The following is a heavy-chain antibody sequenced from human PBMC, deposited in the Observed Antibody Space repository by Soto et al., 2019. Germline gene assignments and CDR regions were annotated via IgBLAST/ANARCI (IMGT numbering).Heavy chain of an antibody. CDR3: ATRTVFRPLDR. CDR1: GGSIYTYY. J-gene: IGHJ5*02. V-gene: IGHV4-59*01. Sequence: SETLSLTCNVSGGSIYTYYWNWIRQSPGKGLEWIGYIAYSGSTNYSPSLKSRVTILVDTSKNQFSLNLYSVTAADTAVYYCATRTVFRPLDRWGQGTLVTVSS. CDR2: IAYSGST.